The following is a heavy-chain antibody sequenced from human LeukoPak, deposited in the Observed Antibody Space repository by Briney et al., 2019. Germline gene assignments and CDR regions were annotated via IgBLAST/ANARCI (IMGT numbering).Heavy chain of an antibody. J-gene: IGHJ4*02. V-gene: IGHV1-69*13. D-gene: IGHD5-18*01. Sequence: SVKVSCKASGGTFSSYAIGWVRQAPGQGLEWMGGIIPIFGTADYAQKFQGRVTITADESTSTASMELSSLRSEDTAVFYCATSKDTAMVTIDYWGQGTLVTVSS. CDR3: ATSKDTAMVTIDY. CDR1: GGTFSSYA. CDR2: IIPIFGTA.